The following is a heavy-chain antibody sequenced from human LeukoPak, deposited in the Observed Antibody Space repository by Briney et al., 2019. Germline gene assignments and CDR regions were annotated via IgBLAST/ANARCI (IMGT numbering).Heavy chain of an antibody. CDR3: ARQLSIAATGTPFDP. CDR2: INHSGST. J-gene: IGHJ5*02. D-gene: IGHD6-13*01. CDR1: GGSFSGYY. Sequence: KPSETLSLTCAVYGGSFSGYYWSWIRQPPGKGLEWIGEINHSGSTNYNPSLTSRVTISVDTSKNQFSLKLSSVTAADTAVYYCARQLSIAATGTPFDPWGQGTLVTVSS. V-gene: IGHV4-34*01.